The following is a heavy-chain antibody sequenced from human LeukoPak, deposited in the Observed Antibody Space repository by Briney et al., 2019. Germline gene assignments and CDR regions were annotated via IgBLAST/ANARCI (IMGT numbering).Heavy chain of an antibody. CDR2: ISSSSSYI. CDR3: ARGGPLVGASLDRDAFDI. Sequence: GGSLRLSCAASGFTFSSYSMNWVRQAPGKGLEWVSSISSSSSYIYYADSVKGRFTISRDNAKNSLYLQMNSLRAEDTAVYYCARGGPLVGASLDRDAFDIWGQGTMVTVSS. D-gene: IGHD1-26*01. J-gene: IGHJ3*02. V-gene: IGHV3-21*01. CDR1: GFTFSSYS.